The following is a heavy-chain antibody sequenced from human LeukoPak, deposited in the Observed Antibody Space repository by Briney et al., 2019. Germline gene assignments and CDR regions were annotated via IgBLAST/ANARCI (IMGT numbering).Heavy chain of an antibody. D-gene: IGHD3-22*01. CDR1: GYTFTSYY. J-gene: IGHJ5*01. V-gene: IGHV1-46*03. Sequence: ASVKVSCKASGYTFTSYYMHWVRQAPGPGLEWMGIINPSGGSTCYAQNVKGRVTMTRDTTTSTVYMQLSSLRTEDTAVYYCARDEVLVVPPSNTFDSWGQGTLVTVSS. CDR3: ARDEVLVVPPSNTFDS. CDR2: INPSGGST.